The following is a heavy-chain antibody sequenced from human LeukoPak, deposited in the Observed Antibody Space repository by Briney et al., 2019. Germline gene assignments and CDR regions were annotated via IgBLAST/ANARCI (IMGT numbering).Heavy chain of an antibody. CDR2: IYYSGTT. CDR1: GGSISSYY. CDR3: ARLRSSIVPRPADVWFGP. J-gene: IGHJ5*02. V-gene: IGHV4-59*08. D-gene: IGHD6-6*01. Sequence: SETLSLTCTVSGGSISSYYWSWIRQPPGKGLEWIGYIYYSGTTNYNPSLKSRVTISVDTSKNQFSLKLSSVTAADTAVYYCARLRSSIVPRPADVWFGPWGQGTLVTVSS.